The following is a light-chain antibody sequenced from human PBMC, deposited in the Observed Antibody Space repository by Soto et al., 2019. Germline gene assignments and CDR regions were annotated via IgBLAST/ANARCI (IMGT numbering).Light chain of an antibody. V-gene: IGKV3-11*01. Sequence: VLTQSPVTLSLSPGERATLSCRASQSVNAYLAWYQQKPGQAPRLLIYDASVRATGIPARFSGSGSGTYFTLTISSLVPEDSAVYYCQHHLGRNTFGQGTTVDIK. CDR3: QHHLGRNT. J-gene: IGKJ1*01. CDR2: DAS. CDR1: QSVNAY.